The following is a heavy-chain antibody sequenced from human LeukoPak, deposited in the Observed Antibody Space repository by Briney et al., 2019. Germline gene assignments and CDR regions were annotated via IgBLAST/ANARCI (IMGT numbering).Heavy chain of an antibody. J-gene: IGHJ3*02. CDR1: GESFTGNY. CDR2: ITHSGST. Sequence: SETLSLTCAVYGESFTGNYCRWIRQPPGKGLEWIGGITHSGSTKYNPFLKSRVTMSVDASTNQFFLRLTSVTAADTGGYYCACNAVRYSAYDREEDPSDIWGQGTMLTVSS. D-gene: IGHD5-12*01. V-gene: IGHV4-34*01. CDR3: ACNAVRYSAYDREEDPSDI.